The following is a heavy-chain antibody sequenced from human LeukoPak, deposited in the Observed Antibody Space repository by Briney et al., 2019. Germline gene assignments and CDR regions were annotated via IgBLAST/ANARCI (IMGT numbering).Heavy chain of an antibody. Sequence: GESLKIFCKGSGYSFTSYWIGWVRQMPGKGLEWMGIIYPGDSDTRYSPSFQGQVTISADKSISTAYLQWSSLKASDTAMYYCASNHLGYSYGYAHWGRGTLVTVSS. CDR1: GYSFTSYW. CDR3: ASNHLGYSYGYAH. CDR2: IYPGDSDT. J-gene: IGHJ4*02. V-gene: IGHV5-51*01. D-gene: IGHD5-18*01.